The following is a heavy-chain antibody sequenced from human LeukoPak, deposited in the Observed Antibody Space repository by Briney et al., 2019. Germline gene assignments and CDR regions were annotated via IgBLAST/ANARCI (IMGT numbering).Heavy chain of an antibody. J-gene: IGHJ4*02. Sequence: GASVKVSCKASGGTFSSYAISWVTRAPRQGLEWMRGMLPFFGTANYAQKFQGRVTITTDESTSTAYIELSSLRSEDTAVYYCARDAGATTFWTHFDYWGQGTLVTVSS. D-gene: IGHD1-26*01. CDR1: GGTFSSYA. CDR2: MLPFFGTA. CDR3: ARDAGATTFWTHFDY. V-gene: IGHV1-69*05.